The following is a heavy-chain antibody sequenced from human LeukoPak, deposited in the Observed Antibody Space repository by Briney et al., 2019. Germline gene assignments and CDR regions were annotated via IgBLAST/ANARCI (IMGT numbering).Heavy chain of an antibody. CDR3: ARGWLRYYGSGNRGPCFDY. Sequence: PSETLSLTCAVYGGSFSGYYWSWIRQPPGKGLEWIGEINHSGSTNYNPSLKSRVTISVDTSKNQFSLKLSSVTAADTAVYYCARGWLRYYGSGNRGPCFDYWGQGTLVTVSS. V-gene: IGHV4-34*01. D-gene: IGHD3-10*01. CDR2: INHSGST. CDR1: GGSFSGYY. J-gene: IGHJ4*02.